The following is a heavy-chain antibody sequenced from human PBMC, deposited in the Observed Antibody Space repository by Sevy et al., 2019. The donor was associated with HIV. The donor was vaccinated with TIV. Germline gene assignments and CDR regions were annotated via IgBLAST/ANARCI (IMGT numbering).Heavy chain of an antibody. J-gene: IGHJ3*02. CDR1: GFTVSNSY. Sequence: GGSLRLSCAASGFTVSNSYMSWVRQAPGKGLEWVSIIYSGVTTSYADSVRGRFTISRDNSKNTLSLQMNSLRAEDTAVYYCARLSVYYYDSSGYYTTGNAFDIWGQGTMVTLSS. CDR2: IYSGVTT. D-gene: IGHD3-22*01. V-gene: IGHV3-53*01. CDR3: ARLSVYYYDSSGYYTTGNAFDI.